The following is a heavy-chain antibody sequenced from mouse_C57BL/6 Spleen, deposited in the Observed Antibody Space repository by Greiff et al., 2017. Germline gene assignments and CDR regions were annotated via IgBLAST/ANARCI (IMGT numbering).Heavy chain of an antibody. CDR2: ISAGGSYT. CDR1: GFTFSSYA. D-gene: IGHD4-1*01. CDR3: ARDEGGTGVFDD. J-gene: IGHJ2*01. Sequence: EVKLVESGGGLVKPGGSLKLSCAASGFTFSSYAMSWVRQTPEKRLEWVATISAGGSYTYYPDNVKGRFTISRDNAKNNLYLQMSHLKSEDTAMDDCARDEGGTGVFDDWGQGTTLTVSS. V-gene: IGHV5-4*01.